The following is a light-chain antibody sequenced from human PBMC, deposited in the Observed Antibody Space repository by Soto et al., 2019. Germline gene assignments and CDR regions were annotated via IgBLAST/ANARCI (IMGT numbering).Light chain of an antibody. J-gene: IGKJ1*01. CDR3: QQFHSFSPT. Sequence: DIQMTQSPSTLSASVGDRVTITCRANQSISSWLAWYQQKPGKAPKLLIYKASSLESGVPSRFSGSGSGTEFTLTISSLQPDDFATYYCQQFHSFSPTFGQGTKVEIK. CDR2: KAS. V-gene: IGKV1-5*03. CDR1: QSISSW.